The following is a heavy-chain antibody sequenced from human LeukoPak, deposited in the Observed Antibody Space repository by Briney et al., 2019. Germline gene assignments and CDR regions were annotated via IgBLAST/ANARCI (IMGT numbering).Heavy chain of an antibody. J-gene: IGHJ4*02. V-gene: IGHV4-4*07. Sequence: SETLSLTCTVSGASISSNYWSWIRQPAGKGLEWIGRIQTSGSTNYSPSLKSRVTMSVDTSNNQFSLNLTSVTAADTAVYYCARENVATVAGRSLDYWGQGTLVTVSS. D-gene: IGHD6-6*01. CDR1: GASISSNY. CDR3: ARENVATVAGRSLDY. CDR2: IQTSGST.